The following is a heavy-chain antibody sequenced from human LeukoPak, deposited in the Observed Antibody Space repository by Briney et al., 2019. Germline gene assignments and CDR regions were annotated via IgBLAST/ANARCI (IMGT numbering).Heavy chain of an antibody. CDR1: WFTVSTSY. V-gene: IGHV3-23*01. D-gene: IGHD4-17*01. Sequence: GRSLRLFYAASWFTVSTSYMSWVRQARGKGLEWVSAISGSGGSTYYADSVKGRFTISRDNCKNTLYLQMNSLRAEDTAVYYCANGNYGDYTYWGQGTLVTVSS. J-gene: IGHJ4*02. CDR2: ISGSGGST. CDR3: ANGNYGDYTY.